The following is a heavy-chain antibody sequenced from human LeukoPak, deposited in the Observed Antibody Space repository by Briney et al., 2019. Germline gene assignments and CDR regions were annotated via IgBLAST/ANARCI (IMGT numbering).Heavy chain of an antibody. CDR1: GFTFSSYA. Sequence: GGSLRLSCAASGFTFSSYAMHWVRQAPGKGLEWAAVISYDGSNKYYADSVKGRFTISRDNSKNTLYLQMNSLRAEDTAVYYCARGKGQVVPYGMDVWGQGTTVTVSS. J-gene: IGHJ6*02. CDR3: ARGKGQVVPYGMDV. D-gene: IGHD3-22*01. CDR2: ISYDGSNK. V-gene: IGHV3-30-3*01.